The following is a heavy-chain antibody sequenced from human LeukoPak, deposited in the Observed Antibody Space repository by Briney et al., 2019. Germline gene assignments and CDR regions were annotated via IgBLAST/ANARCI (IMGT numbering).Heavy chain of an antibody. CDR3: ARISNHYYFDY. CDR1: GGSISSYY. Sequence: KPSETLSLTCTVSGGSISSYYWSWIRQPPGKGLEWIGYIYYSGSTNYNPSLKSRVTISVDTSKNQFSLKLSSVTAADTAVYYCARISNHYYFDYWGQGTLVTVSS. V-gene: IGHV4-59*01. D-gene: IGHD1-14*01. CDR2: IYYSGST. J-gene: IGHJ4*02.